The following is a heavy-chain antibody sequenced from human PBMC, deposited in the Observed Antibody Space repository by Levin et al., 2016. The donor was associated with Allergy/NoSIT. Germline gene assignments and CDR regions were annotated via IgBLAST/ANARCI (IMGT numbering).Heavy chain of an antibody. V-gene: IGHV1-2*02. Sequence: ASVKVSCKASGYTFTGYYMHWVRQAPGQGLEWMGWINPNSGGTNYAQKFQGRVTMTRDTSISTAYMELSRLRSDDTAVYYCARVEGYCSEDSCYFAYWGQGTLVTVSS. CDR3: ARVEGYCSEDSCYFAY. CDR1: GYTFTGYY. CDR2: INPNSGGT. J-gene: IGHJ4*02. D-gene: IGHD2-15*01.